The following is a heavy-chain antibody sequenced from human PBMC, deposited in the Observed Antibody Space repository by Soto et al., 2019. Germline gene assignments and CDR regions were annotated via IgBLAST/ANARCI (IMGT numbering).Heavy chain of an antibody. J-gene: IGHJ4*02. Sequence: GGSLRLSCAASGFTFSSYAMGWVRQAPGKGLEWVSTISGSGGSTHYADSVKGRLTISRDDSKSTLYLQMNNLRAEDTAVYYCAKISVATLGAFDCWGQGTLVTVSS. CDR2: ISGSGGST. CDR3: AKISVATLGAFDC. CDR1: GFTFSSYA. V-gene: IGHV3-23*01. D-gene: IGHD5-12*01.